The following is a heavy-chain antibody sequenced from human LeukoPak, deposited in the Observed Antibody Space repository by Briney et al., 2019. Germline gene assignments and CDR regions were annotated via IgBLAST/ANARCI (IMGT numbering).Heavy chain of an antibody. CDR2: IRGSGTDT. D-gene: IGHD5-24*01. CDR1: GFTFSTYA. V-gene: IGHV3-23*01. J-gene: IGHJ2*01. Sequence: GGSLTLSCPASGFTFSTYAMSWVRQAPGKGLEWISAIRGSGTDTYYADSVKGRFTISRNNSKNTLYLQINSLRAEDTAIYYCAKTIPYWYFDLWGRGTLVTVSS. CDR3: AKTIPYWYFDL.